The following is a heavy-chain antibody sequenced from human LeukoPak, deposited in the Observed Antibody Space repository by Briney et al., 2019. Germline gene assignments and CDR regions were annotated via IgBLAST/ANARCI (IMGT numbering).Heavy chain of an antibody. J-gene: IGHJ4*02. CDR2: IYYSGST. CDR3: ARGYGSGTDY. Sequence: PSETLSLTCTVSGGSIRSTTYYWGWIRQPPGKGLEWIGYIYYSGSTNYNPSLKSRVTISVETSKNQFSLKLSSVTAADTAVYYCARGYGSGTDYWGQGTLVTVSS. V-gene: IGHV4-61*05. D-gene: IGHD3-10*01. CDR1: GGSIRSTTYY.